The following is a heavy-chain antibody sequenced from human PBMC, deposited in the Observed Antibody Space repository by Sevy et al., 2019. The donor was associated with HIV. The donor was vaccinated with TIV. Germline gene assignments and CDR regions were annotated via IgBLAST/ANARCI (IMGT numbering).Heavy chain of an antibody. V-gene: IGHV3-23*01. D-gene: IGHD6-19*01. Sequence: GGSLRLSCAASGFTFSSYAMSWVRQAPGKGLEWVSAISGSGGSTYYADSVKGRFTISRDNSKNTQYLQMHSLRAEDTAVYYCEKSGQWLVRRAFDIWGQGTMVTVSS. CDR3: EKSGQWLVRRAFDI. CDR2: ISGSGGST. CDR1: GFTFSSYA. J-gene: IGHJ3*02.